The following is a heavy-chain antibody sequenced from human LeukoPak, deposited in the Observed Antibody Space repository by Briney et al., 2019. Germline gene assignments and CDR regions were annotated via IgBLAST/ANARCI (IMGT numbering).Heavy chain of an antibody. D-gene: IGHD1-26*01. CDR3: VTEEGGLFTY. J-gene: IGHJ4*02. CDR1: GGSISSGGYY. CDR2: IYYSGST. V-gene: IGHV4-31*03. Sequence: PSQTLSLTCTVSGGSISSGGYYWSWIRQHPGTGLEWIGYIYYSGSTYYNPSLKSRVTISVDTSKNQFSLKLSSVTAADTAVYYCVTEEGGLFTYWGQGTLVTVSS.